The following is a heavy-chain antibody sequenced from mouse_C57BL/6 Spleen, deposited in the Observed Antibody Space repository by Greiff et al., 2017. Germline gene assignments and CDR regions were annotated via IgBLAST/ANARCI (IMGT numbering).Heavy chain of an antibody. CDR2: IDPSDSET. CDR1: GYTFTSYW. V-gene: IGHV1-52*01. Sequence: VQLQQPGAELVRPGSSVKLSCKASGYTFTSYWMHWVKQRPIQGLEWIGNIDPSDSETHYNQKFKDKATLTVDKSASTAYMQLSSLTSEDSAVYYCARSTWDNYFDYWGQGTTLTVSS. J-gene: IGHJ2*01. D-gene: IGHD4-1*01. CDR3: ARSTWDNYFDY.